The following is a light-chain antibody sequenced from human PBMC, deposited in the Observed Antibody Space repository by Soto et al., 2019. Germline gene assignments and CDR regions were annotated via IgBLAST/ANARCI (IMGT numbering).Light chain of an antibody. CDR2: NVN. J-gene: IGLJ3*02. Sequence: QSALTQVASVSGSPGQSITISCTGTSSDVGGRDFVSWYQQHPGKAPKLIIYNVNYRPSGVSDRFSGSKSGNTASLTISGLQADDEADYYCSSYTHTATVVFGGGTKLTVL. V-gene: IGLV2-14*03. CDR3: SSYTHTATVV. CDR1: SSDVGGRDF.